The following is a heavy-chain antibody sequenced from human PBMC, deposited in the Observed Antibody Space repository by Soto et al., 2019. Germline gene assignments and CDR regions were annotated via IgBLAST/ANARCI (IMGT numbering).Heavy chain of an antibody. D-gene: IGHD3-22*01. Sequence: GSLRLSCAASGFTFSSYGMHWVRQAPGKGLEWVAVIWYDGSNKYYADSVKGRFAISRDNSKNTLYLQMNSLRAEDTAVYYCARVRTPYDSSGYDYWGQGTLVTVSS. J-gene: IGHJ4*02. CDR1: GFTFSSYG. V-gene: IGHV3-33*01. CDR3: ARVRTPYDSSGYDY. CDR2: IWYDGSNK.